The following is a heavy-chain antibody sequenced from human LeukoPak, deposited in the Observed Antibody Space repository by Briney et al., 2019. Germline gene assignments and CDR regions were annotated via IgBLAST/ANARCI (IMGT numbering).Heavy chain of an antibody. CDR1: GYNFNAYA. CDR3: ARGFGVVAATITYLYYYMDV. V-gene: IGHV1-18*01. Sequence: ASVKVSCKASGYNFNAYAVSWVRQAAGQGLEWMGWISASSGNTKLAQRLQGRVTMTTDTSTSTAYMELRSLRSDDTAVYYCARGFGVVAATITYLYYYMDVWGKGTTVTVSS. CDR2: ISASSGNT. J-gene: IGHJ6*03. D-gene: IGHD2-15*01.